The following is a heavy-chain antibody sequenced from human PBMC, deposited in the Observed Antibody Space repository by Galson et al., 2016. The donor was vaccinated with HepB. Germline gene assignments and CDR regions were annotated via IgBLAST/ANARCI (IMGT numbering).Heavy chain of an antibody. V-gene: IGHV4-4*02. CDR1: GGSVSSSTW. J-gene: IGHJ6*02. CDR2: IYHSGRT. D-gene: IGHD6-13*01. Sequence: SETLSLTCAVSGGSVSSSTWWSWVRQPPGRGLEWIGEIYHSGRTNHSPSLKSRVTISVDKSKNQFSLKLSSVTAADTAMYYCASGTPAADDHYYYYGMDVWGQGTTVTVSS. CDR3: ASGTPAADDHYYYYGMDV.